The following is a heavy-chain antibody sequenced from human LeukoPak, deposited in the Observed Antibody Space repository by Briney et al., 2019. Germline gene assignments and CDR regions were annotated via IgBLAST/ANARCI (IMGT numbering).Heavy chain of an antibody. CDR3: ARTSLGIAVAGPSDY. Sequence: GESLQISCKASGYSFTTHWIGWVRQMPGKGLEWMGIIYPGDSDTRYSPSLQGQVTISADKSISTAYLQWSSLKASDTAMYYCARTSLGIAVAGPSDYWGQGTLVTVSS. D-gene: IGHD6-19*01. CDR2: IYPGDSDT. J-gene: IGHJ4*02. CDR1: GYSFTTHW. V-gene: IGHV5-51*01.